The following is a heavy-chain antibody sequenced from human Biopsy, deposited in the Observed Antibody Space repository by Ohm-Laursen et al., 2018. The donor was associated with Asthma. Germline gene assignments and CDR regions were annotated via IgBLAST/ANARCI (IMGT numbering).Heavy chain of an antibody. D-gene: IGHD2-8*01. V-gene: IGHV4-31*03. CDR3: ARDLSGYCTSSACYGFDS. J-gene: IGHJ5*01. Sequence: TLSLTCPVSGGSLSSGPYYWSWARQHPGKGLEWIGYINYSGSTFYSPSLESRVTVSVDTSKNQFSLKLSSVTAADTAVYYCARDLSGYCTSSACYGFDSWGQGTLVTVSS. CDR1: GGSLSSGPYY. CDR2: INYSGST.